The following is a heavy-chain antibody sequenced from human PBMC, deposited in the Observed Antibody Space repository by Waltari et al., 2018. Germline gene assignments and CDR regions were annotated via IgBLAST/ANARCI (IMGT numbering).Heavy chain of an antibody. CDR1: GYSISSGYY. CDR2: IYHSGST. V-gene: IGHV4-38-2*01. Sequence: QVQLQESGPGLVKPSETLSLTCAVSGYSISSGYYWGWIRQPAGKGLEWIGSIYHSGSTNYNPSLKGRVTISVDTAKSQFSLKLSSVTAADTAVYYCARRGVLELGLDPWGQGTLVTVSS. CDR3: ARRGVLELGLDP. D-gene: IGHD1-7*01. J-gene: IGHJ5*02.